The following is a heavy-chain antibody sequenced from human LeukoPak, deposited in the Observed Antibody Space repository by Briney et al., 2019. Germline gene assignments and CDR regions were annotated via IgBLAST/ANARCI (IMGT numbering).Heavy chain of an antibody. CDR3: ARWGRCGGDCYMYYFDY. Sequence: SETLSLTCTVSGGSISSYYWSWIRQPPGKGLEWIGYIYYSGSTNYNPSLKSRVTISVDTSKNQFSLKLSSVTAADTAVYYCARWGRCGGDCYMYYFDYWGQGTLVTVSS. CDR2: IYYSGST. D-gene: IGHD2-21*02. CDR1: GGSISSYY. J-gene: IGHJ4*02. V-gene: IGHV4-59*01.